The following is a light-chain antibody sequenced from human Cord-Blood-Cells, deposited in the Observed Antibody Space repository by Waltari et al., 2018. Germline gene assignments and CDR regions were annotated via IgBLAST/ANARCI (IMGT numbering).Light chain of an antibody. J-gene: IGKJ4*01. Sequence: EIVLTQSPATLSLSPGERATLSCRASQSVSSYLAWYQQKPGQAPRLLIYDATNRATGIPARFRGSGSGEDFTLTISSLEPEDFAVYYCQQRSNWLTFGGGSKVEIK. CDR2: DAT. CDR3: QQRSNWLT. CDR1: QSVSSY. V-gene: IGKV3-11*01.